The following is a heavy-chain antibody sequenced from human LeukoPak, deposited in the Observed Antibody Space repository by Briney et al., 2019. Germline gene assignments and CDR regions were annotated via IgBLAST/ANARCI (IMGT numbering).Heavy chain of an antibody. J-gene: IGHJ3*02. CDR2: ISAYNGNT. CDR3: ARDDGSIVAAPGAFDI. D-gene: IGHD2-15*01. Sequence: ASVKVSCKASGYTFTSYGISWVRQAPGQGLEWMGWISAYNGNTNYAQKLQGRVTMTTDTSTSTAYMELRSLRSDDTAVYYCARDDGSIVAAPGAFDIWGPGTMVTVSS. V-gene: IGHV1-18*01. CDR1: GYTFTSYG.